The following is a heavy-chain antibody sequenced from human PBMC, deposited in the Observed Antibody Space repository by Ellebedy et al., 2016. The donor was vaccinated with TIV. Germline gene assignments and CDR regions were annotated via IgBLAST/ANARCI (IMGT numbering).Heavy chain of an antibody. CDR1: GGTFSSYA. D-gene: IGHD6-13*01. Sequence: AASVKVSCKASGGTFSSYAISWVRQAPGQGLEWMGRIIPILGIANYAQKFQGRVTITADKSTSTAYMELSSLRSEDTAVYYCATGSGSGSSWYENYYGMDVWGQGTTVTVSS. CDR2: IIPILGIA. V-gene: IGHV1-69*04. CDR3: ATGSGSGSSWYENYYGMDV. J-gene: IGHJ6*02.